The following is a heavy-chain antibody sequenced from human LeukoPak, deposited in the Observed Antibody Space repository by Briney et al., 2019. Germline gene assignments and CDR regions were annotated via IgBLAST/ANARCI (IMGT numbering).Heavy chain of an antibody. CDR3: SKVGQLVFDY. V-gene: IGHV1-46*03. CDR1: GYTFTNDY. D-gene: IGHD6-6*01. Sequence: GASVKVSCKTSGYTFTNDYMHWVRQAPGQGLEWMGVINPGDGTTKYAQKFQGRVTMTRDTSTSTLYMELSSLRSEDTAMYYCSKVGQLVFDYWGQGTLSPSPQ. J-gene: IGHJ4*02. CDR2: INPGDGTT.